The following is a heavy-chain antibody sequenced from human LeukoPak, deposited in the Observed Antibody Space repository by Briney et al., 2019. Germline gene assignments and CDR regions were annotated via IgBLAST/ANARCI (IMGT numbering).Heavy chain of an antibody. CDR2: ISSNGGST. Sequence: PGGSLRLSCSASGFTFSTYYMHWARQAPGQGLEYVSAISSNGGSTYYADSVKGRFTISRDNSKDTLYLQMNTIRGEDTAVYYCVKGGDFEYWGQGTLVIVSS. CDR3: VKGGDFEY. D-gene: IGHD5-24*01. J-gene: IGHJ4*02. V-gene: IGHV3-64D*06. CDR1: GFTFSTYY.